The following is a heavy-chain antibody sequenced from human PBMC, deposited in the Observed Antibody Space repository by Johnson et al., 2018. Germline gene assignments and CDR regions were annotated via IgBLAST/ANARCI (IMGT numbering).Heavy chain of an antibody. D-gene: IGHD7-27*01. Sequence: EVQLVESGGGLVQPGGSLRLSCAASGFTFSSYVMRWVRHAPGKGLEWVSGISSSGGSTYYADSVKGRFTISRDNFKNPLYLQMNSLRAEDTAVYYCASPLGPVGWGQGTLVTVSS. J-gene: IGHJ4*02. V-gene: IGHV3-23*04. CDR3: ASPLGPVG. CDR2: ISSSGGST. CDR1: GFTFSSYV.